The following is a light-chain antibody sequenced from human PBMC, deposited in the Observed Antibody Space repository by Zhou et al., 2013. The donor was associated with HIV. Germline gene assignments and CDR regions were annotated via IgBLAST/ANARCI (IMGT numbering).Light chain of an antibody. V-gene: IGKV3-15*01. Sequence: EIVTTQSPATLSVSPGERATLSCRASQTVNNKLVWYQQKPGQAPRLLIYDASTRATGVPARFSGSGSGTEFTLTISSLQSEDVAVYYCQQYNDWPPWTFGQGTKVEIK. CDR1: QTVNNK. CDR3: QQYNDWPPWT. CDR2: DAS. J-gene: IGKJ1*01.